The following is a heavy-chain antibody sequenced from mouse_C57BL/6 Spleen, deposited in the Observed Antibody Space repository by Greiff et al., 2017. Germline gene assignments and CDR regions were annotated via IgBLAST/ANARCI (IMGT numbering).Heavy chain of an antibody. CDR3: ASNEDGYYHED. J-gene: IGHJ2*01. CDR1: GYAFSSYW. CDR2: IYPSDGDT. D-gene: IGHD2-3*01. Sequence: QVQLQESGAELVKPGASVKISCKASGYAFSSYWMNWVKQRPGQGLEWIGQIYPSDGDTNYNGKFKGKATMTADKSSSTAYMQLSSLTSEDSAVYYCASNEDGYYHEDWGQGTTLTVSS. V-gene: IGHV1-80*01.